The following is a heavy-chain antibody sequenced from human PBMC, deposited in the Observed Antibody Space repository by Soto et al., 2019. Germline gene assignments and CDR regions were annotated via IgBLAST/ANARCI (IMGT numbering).Heavy chain of an antibody. D-gene: IGHD3-22*01. V-gene: IGHV1-24*01. CDR1: GYTLTELS. J-gene: IGHJ5*02. CDR2: FDPEDGET. CDR3: EKYYYYDSSGYLAWFDP. Sequence: ASVKVSCKVSGYTLTELSMHWVRQAPGKGLEWMGGFDPEDGETIYAQKFQGRVTMTEDTSTDTAYMELSSLRSEDTAVYYCEKYYYYDSSGYLAWFDPWGQGTLLTVSS.